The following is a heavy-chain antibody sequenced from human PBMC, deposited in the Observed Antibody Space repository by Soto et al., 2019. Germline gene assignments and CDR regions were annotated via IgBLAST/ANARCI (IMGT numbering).Heavy chain of an antibody. J-gene: IGHJ4*02. CDR1: GYTFNRYG. CDR3: ARRHGLDIDAYY. V-gene: IGHV1-3*01. Sequence: GASVKVSCKASGYTFNRYGMNWVRQAPGQRLEWMGWINAGKGNTKYSQKFQGRVTITRDTSASTAYMELSSLRSEDTAVYFCARRHGLDIDAYYWGQGILVTVSS. CDR2: INAGKGNT. D-gene: IGHD3-10*01.